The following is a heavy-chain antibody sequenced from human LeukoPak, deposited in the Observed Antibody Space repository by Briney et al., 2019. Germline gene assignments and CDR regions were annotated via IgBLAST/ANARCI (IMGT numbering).Heavy chain of an antibody. CDR1: GFTFSSYA. CDR2: IMGSGDST. CDR3: ARVGYSGYDYDY. J-gene: IGHJ4*02. D-gene: IGHD5-12*01. Sequence: GGSLRLSCAASGFTFSSYAMSWVRQAPGKGLEWVSVIMGSGDSTYYADSVEGRCTISRDNSKDALYLQMNSLRAEDTAVYYCARVGYSGYDYDYWGQGTLVTVSS. V-gene: IGHV3-23*01.